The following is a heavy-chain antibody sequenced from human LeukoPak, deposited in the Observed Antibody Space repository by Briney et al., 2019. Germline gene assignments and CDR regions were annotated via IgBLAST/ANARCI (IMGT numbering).Heavy chain of an antibody. CDR3: ARSGLVQSAHGTYYVHNGLDV. J-gene: IGHJ6*02. V-gene: IGHV1-2*02. Sequence: ASVKASRKASGFAFIDYYIHWVRQAPGHGLEWMGWITPNSGGTNYAQKFQGRFTMTGDTSLSTAYMELTRLTPDDTALYYCARSGLVQSAHGTYYVHNGLDVWGQGTRVTVSS. CDR1: GFAFIDYY. D-gene: IGHD3-16*01. CDR2: ITPNSGGT.